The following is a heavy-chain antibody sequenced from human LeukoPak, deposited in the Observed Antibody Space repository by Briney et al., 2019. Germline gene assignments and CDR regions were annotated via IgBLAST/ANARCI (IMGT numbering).Heavy chain of an antibody. CDR2: IFHSESV. D-gene: IGHD3-3*01. CDR1: GVSISTNTW. Sequence: SGTLSLTCAVSGVSISTNTWWSWVRQTPGKGLEWIGEIFHSESVNSNPSLESRLTISLDKSKNHFSLELTSVTAADTALYFCAREIFGARAFEYWGQGILVTVSS. J-gene: IGHJ4*02. V-gene: IGHV4-4*02. CDR3: AREIFGARAFEY.